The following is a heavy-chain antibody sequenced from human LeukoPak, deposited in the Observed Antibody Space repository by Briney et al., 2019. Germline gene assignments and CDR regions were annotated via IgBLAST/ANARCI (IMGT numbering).Heavy chain of an antibody. CDR1: GDSVSSNSVA. CDR3: ARWDHGSGRFQN. CDR2: ASYKSEWYF. D-gene: IGHD2-15*01. Sequence: SQTLSLTCAISGDSVSSNSVAWNWVRQSPSRGLEWLGRASYKSEWYFNYAVSVKSRITINADTSKNQFSLRLNSVTPEDTAVYYCARWDHGSGRFQNWGLGTLVTVSS. V-gene: IGHV6-1*01. J-gene: IGHJ1*01.